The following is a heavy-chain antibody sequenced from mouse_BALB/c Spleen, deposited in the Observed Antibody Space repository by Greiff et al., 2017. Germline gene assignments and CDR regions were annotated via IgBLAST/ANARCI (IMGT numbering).Heavy chain of an antibody. D-gene: IGHD2-1*01. CDR2: IYPGNSDT. CDR1: GYTFTSYW. V-gene: IGHV1-5*01. J-gene: IGHJ4*01. Sequence: EVQLEQSGTVLARPGASVKMSCKASGYTFTSYWMHWVKQRPGQGLEWIGAIYPGNSDTSYNQKFKGKAKLTAVTSASTAYMELSSLTNEDSAVYYCTRSQNYGNFYAMDYWGQGTSVTVSS. CDR3: TRSQNYGNFYAMDY.